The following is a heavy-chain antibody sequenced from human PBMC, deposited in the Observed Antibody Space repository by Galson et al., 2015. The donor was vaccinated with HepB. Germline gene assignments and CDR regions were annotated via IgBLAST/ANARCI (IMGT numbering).Heavy chain of an antibody. D-gene: IGHD3-22*01. CDR2: ISAYNGNT. CDR1: GYTFTSYG. J-gene: IGHJ6*02. CDR3: ARFQDSSGYYWRYYYYGMDV. V-gene: IGHV1-18*01. Sequence: SVKVSCKASGYTFTSYGISWVRQAPGQGLEWMGWISAYNGNTNYAQKLQGRVTMTTNTSTSTAYMELRSLRSDDAAVYYCARFQDSSGYYWRYYYYGMDVWGQGTTVTVSS.